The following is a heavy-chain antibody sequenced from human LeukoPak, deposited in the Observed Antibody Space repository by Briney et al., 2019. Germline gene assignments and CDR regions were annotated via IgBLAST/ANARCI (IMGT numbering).Heavy chain of an antibody. D-gene: IGHD3-3*01. CDR1: GFTFSSYW. CDR3: ARDGAYSTIFY. Sequence: GGSLRLSCAASGFTFSSYWMSWVRQAPGKGLEWVANIKQDGSEKYYVDSVKGRFTISRDNAKNTLYLQMNSLRAEDTAVYYCARDGAYSTIFYWGQGTLVTVSS. J-gene: IGHJ4*01. V-gene: IGHV3-7*01. CDR2: IKQDGSEK.